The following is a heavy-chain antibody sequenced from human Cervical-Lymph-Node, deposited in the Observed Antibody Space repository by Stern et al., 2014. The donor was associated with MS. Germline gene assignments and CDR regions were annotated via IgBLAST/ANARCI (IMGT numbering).Heavy chain of an antibody. V-gene: IGHV5-51*01. CDR1: GYSFTSYW. Sequence: EVQLLESGAEVKKPGESLKISCKGSGYSFTSYWIGWGRQMPGKGLEWLGLICPGDSVPRSSPSFQGRVPVSADRATGTAYLQWSGLKASDTAMYYCARDGYGDYYYYGRDVWAQGTPVAVPS. D-gene: IGHD5-18*01. CDR3: ARDGYGDYYYYGRDV. J-gene: IGHJ6*02. CDR2: ICPGDSVP.